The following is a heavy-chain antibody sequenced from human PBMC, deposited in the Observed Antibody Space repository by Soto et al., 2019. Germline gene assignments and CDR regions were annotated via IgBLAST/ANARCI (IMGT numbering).Heavy chain of an antibody. D-gene: IGHD2-2*01. CDR2: IYPGDSDT. V-gene: IGHV5-51*01. Sequence: GESLKISCKGSGYSFTSYWIGWVRQMPGKGLEWMGIIYPGDSDTRYSPSFQGQVTISTDKSISTAYLQWSSLKASDTAMYYCARHRLDVVVPAANQGAYMDVWGKGTTVTVSS. CDR3: ARHRLDVVVPAANQGAYMDV. J-gene: IGHJ6*03. CDR1: GYSFTSYW.